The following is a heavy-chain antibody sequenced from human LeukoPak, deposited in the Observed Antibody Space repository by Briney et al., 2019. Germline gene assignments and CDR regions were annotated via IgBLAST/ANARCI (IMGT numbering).Heavy chain of an antibody. D-gene: IGHD5-24*01. CDR3: ASSPLDGRGSGSLDY. CDR2: ITPFNGNT. CDR1: GYTFTYRY. J-gene: IGHJ4*02. Sequence: ASVKVSCKASGYTFTYRYLHWVRQAPGQALEWMGWITPFNGNTNYAQKFQDRVTITRDRSMSTAYMELSSLRSEDTAMYYCASSPLDGRGSGSLDYWGQGTLVTVFS. V-gene: IGHV1-45*02.